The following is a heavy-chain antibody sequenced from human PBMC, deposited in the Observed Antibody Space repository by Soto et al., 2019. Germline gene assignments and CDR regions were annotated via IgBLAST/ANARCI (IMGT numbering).Heavy chain of an antibody. Sequence: QITLKESGPTLVKPTQTLTLTCTFSGFSLSTSGVGVGWIRQPPGKALEWLALIYWDDDKRYSPSLKSRLTITKDTSNNQVVLTMTNMDPVDTATYYCAHISPDSEIAGWFDPWGQGTLVTVSS. V-gene: IGHV2-5*02. D-gene: IGHD2-15*01. CDR2: IYWDDDK. CDR3: AHISPDSEIAGWFDP. J-gene: IGHJ5*02. CDR1: GFSLSTSGVG.